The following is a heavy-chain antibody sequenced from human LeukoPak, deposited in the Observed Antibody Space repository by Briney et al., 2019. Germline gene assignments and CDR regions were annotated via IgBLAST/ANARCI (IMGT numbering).Heavy chain of an antibody. D-gene: IGHD1-1*01. CDR2: ISGSGGST. J-gene: IGHJ5*02. CDR3: ARDFGYNWKANWFDP. CDR1: GFTFSSYG. V-gene: IGHV3-23*01. Sequence: RGSLRLSCAASGFTFSSYGMSWVRQAPGKGLEWVSAISGSGGSTYYADSVKGRFTISRDNSKNTLYLQMNSLRAEDTAVYYCARDFGYNWKANWFDPWGQGTLVTVS.